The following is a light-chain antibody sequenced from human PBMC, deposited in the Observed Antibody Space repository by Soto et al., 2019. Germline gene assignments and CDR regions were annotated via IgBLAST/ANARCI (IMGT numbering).Light chain of an antibody. CDR1: SSDVGSYNR. V-gene: IGLV2-18*02. J-gene: IGLJ1*01. CDR2: EVS. CDR3: SSFTSSTTYV. Sequence: QSALTQPPSVSGSPGQSVAVSCTGTSSDVGSYNRVSWYQQPPGTAPKLMIYEVSNRPSGVPDRFSGSKSGNTASLTISGLQAKDEADYYCSSFTSSTTYVFGTGTTVTV.